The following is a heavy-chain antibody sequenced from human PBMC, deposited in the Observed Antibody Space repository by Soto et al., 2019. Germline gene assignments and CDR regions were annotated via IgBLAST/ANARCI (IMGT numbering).Heavy chain of an antibody. V-gene: IGHV1-18*01. CDR1: GDIFVNYG. CDR2: ISPDTGNT. J-gene: IGHJ6*02. D-gene: IGHD3-16*01. Sequence: QVQLVQSGDEVKKPGASVKVSCKASGDIFVNYGIAWVRQAPGHGLEWMGWISPDTGNTHYASKVQGRLTMTTDTSTSTAYMDLGSLTSDDTAVYYCVMVDNYVTPTPQDVWGQGTTVTVSS. CDR3: VMVDNYVTPTPQDV.